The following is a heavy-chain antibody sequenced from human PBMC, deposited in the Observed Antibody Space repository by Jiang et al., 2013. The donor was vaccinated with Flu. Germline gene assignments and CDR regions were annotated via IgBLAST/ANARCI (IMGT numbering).Heavy chain of an antibody. CDR1: GGSLSGFY. Sequence: LLKPSETLSLTCAVYGGSLSGFYWSWIRQPPGKGLEWIGEINHSGITNYKSSLKSRVTISVDTSKNQFSLKLNSVTAADTGVYYCARHMESSTSCYPYWGQGTLVTVSS. D-gene: IGHD2-2*01. V-gene: IGHV4-34*01. CDR2: INHSGIT. J-gene: IGHJ4*02. CDR3: ARHMESSTSCYPY.